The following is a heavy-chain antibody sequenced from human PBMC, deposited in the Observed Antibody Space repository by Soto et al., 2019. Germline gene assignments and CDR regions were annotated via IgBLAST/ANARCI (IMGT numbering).Heavy chain of an antibody. D-gene: IGHD3-22*01. V-gene: IGHV4-39*01. CDR3: ARLRWYYDSSGYYPGRAYYYYGMDV. CDR1: VGSISSSSYY. J-gene: IGHJ6*02. CDR2: IYYSGST. Sequence: SETLSLTCTVSVGSISSSSYYWGWIRQPPGKGLEWIGSIYYSGSTYYNPSLKSRVTISVDTSKNQFSLKLSSVTAADTAVYYCARLRWYYDSSGYYPGRAYYYYGMDVWGQGTTVTVSS.